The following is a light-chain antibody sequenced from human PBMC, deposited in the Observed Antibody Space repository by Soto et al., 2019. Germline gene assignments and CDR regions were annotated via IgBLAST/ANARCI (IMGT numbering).Light chain of an antibody. Sequence: QSVLAQPPSASGSPGQSVTISCTGTSSGVGGYNYVSWYQQHPGKAPKLMIYEVTKRPSGVPDRFSGSKSGNTASLTVSGLQTEDEADYYCTSYAGRDNYVFGTGTKVTVL. CDR1: SSGVGGYNY. CDR2: EVT. V-gene: IGLV2-8*01. CDR3: TSYAGRDNYV. J-gene: IGLJ1*01.